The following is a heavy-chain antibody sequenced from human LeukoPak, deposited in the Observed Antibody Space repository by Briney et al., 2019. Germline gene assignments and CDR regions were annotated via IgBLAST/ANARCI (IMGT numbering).Heavy chain of an antibody. CDR1: GFSFSDSY. Sequence: PGGSLRLSCAASGFSFSDSYMSWIRQAPGKGLEWVSYISSSSTYINYADSVKGRFSISRDNAKNSLYLQLNSLRAEDTAVYYCARAHPSDYWGQGTLVTVSS. J-gene: IGHJ4*02. CDR2: ISSSSTYI. V-gene: IGHV3-11*05. CDR3: ARAHPSDY.